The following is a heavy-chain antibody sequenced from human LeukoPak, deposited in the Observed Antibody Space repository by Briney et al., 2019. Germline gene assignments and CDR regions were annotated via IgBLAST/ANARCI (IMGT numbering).Heavy chain of an antibody. V-gene: IGHV3-30*02. CDR1: GFTFSSYG. Sequence: GGSLRLSCAASGFTFSSYGMHWVRQAPGKGLEWAAFIRYDGSNKYYADSVKGRFTISRDNSKNTLYLQMNSLRAEDTAVYYCAKDISLLRVVPAAIDYWGQGTLVTVSS. D-gene: IGHD2-2*01. CDR3: AKDISLLRVVPAAIDY. J-gene: IGHJ4*02. CDR2: IRYDGSNK.